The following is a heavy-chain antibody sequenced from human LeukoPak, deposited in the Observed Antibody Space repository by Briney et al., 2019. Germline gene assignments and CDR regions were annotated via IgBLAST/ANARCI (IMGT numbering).Heavy chain of an antibody. D-gene: IGHD6-13*01. Sequence: GASVTVSCKASGYTFTSYYMHWVRQAPGQGLEWMGIINPSGGSTSYAQKFQGRVTMTRDTSTSTVYMELSSLRSEDTAVYYCARGGGIDSSSYGRDNWFDPWGQGTLVTVSS. CDR3: ARGGGIDSSSYGRDNWFDP. CDR2: INPSGGST. J-gene: IGHJ5*02. V-gene: IGHV1-46*01. CDR1: GYTFTSYY.